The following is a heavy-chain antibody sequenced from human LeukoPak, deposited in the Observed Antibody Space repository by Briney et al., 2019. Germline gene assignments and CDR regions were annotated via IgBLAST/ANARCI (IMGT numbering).Heavy chain of an antibody. J-gene: IGHJ2*01. V-gene: IGHV3-23*01. CDR2: YNGGNDGT. CDR1: GFTFSSFT. CDR3: AKANGITGTTYWYFDL. D-gene: IGHD1-7*01. Sequence: GGSLRLSCAASGFTFSSFTMSWVRQAPEKGLEWLSVYNGGNDGTYYADSVKGRFTISRDNSKNTLYLQLNSLRTGDTAVYYCAKANGITGTTYWYFDLWGRGTLVTVSS.